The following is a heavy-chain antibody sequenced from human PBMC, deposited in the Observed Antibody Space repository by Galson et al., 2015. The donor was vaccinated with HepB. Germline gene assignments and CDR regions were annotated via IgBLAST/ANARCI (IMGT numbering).Heavy chain of an antibody. D-gene: IGHD6-19*01. J-gene: IGHJ4*02. V-gene: IGHV3-30*02. Sequence: SLRLSCAASGYTFSSYGMHWVRQAPGKGLEWVAFIRYDGSNKYYADSVKGRFTISRDNSKNTLYPQMNSLRAEDTAVYYCAKDLGGIAVAIYYFDYWGQGTLVTVSS. CDR1: GYTFSSYG. CDR2: IRYDGSNK. CDR3: AKDLGGIAVAIYYFDY.